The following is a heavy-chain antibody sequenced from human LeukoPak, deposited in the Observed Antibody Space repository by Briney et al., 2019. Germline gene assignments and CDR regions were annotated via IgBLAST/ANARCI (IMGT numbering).Heavy chain of an antibody. CDR1: GGSISSYY. Sequence: SETLSLTCTVSGGSISSYYWSWIRQPPGKGLEWIGYIYYSGSTNYNPSLKSRATISVDTSKNQFSLKLSSVTAADTAVYYCAREVVAGSSFDYWGQGTLVTVSS. CDR2: IYYSGST. J-gene: IGHJ4*02. CDR3: AREVVAGSSFDY. V-gene: IGHV4-59*01. D-gene: IGHD6-19*01.